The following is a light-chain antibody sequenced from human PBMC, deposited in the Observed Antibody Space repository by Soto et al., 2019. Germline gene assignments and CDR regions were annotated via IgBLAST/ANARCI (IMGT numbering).Light chain of an antibody. V-gene: IGKV1-8*01. CDR1: QGISSY. CDR3: QQYYSYPLYT. Sequence: ALRMTQSPSSFSASTGDRVTITSRASQGISSYLAWYQQKPGKAPKLLIYAASTLQSGVPSRFSGSGSGPDFTLTISCLQSEDFATYYCQQYYSYPLYTFGPGTKLEIK. J-gene: IGKJ2*01. CDR2: AAS.